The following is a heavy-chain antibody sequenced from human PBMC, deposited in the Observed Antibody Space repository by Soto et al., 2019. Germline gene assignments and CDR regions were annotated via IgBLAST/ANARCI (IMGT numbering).Heavy chain of an antibody. J-gene: IGHJ4*02. CDR3: AKGVYSGYLDY. Sequence: QVQLQESGPGLVKPSETLSLTCTVSGGSISIYYWSWIRQPPGKGLEWIGYFYYSGSTNYNPSLKSRVTISADTSKNQCSLRLSSVTAADTAVYYCAKGVYSGYLDYWGQGTLVTVSS. CDR2: FYYSGST. CDR1: GGSISIYY. D-gene: IGHD5-12*01. V-gene: IGHV4-59*01.